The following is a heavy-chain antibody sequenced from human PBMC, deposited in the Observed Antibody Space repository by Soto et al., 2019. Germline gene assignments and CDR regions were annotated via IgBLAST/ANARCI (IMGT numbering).Heavy chain of an antibody. CDR1: GYTFTSYG. CDR2: ISPYNDDT. J-gene: IGHJ6*02. V-gene: IGHV1-18*01. CDR3: ARGGYYDSSGSRNYHYYGMDV. D-gene: IGHD3-22*01. Sequence: QAQLVQSGVEVKKPGASVKVSCKASGYTFTSYGINWVRQAPGQXLEWLGWISPYNDDTKYAQKLRGRVAMTTDTSSRTAYMALRSLSSDDTAVYFCARGGYYDSSGSRNYHYYGMDVWGQGTTVTVSS.